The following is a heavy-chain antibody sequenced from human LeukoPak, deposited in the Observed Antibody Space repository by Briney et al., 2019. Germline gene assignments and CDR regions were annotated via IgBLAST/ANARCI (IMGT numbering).Heavy chain of an antibody. CDR1: GFTFSDYY. CDR2: ISSSGSTI. Sequence: GGSLRLSCAASGFTFSDYYMSWIRQAPGKGLEWVSYISSSGSTIYYADSVKGRFTISRDDSMKTLYLQMDSLRAEDTAIYFCARDAQRGFDYGNSLQYWGQGSLVTVSA. J-gene: IGHJ4*02. D-gene: IGHD4-17*01. CDR3: ARDAQRGFDYGNSLQY. V-gene: IGHV3-11*04.